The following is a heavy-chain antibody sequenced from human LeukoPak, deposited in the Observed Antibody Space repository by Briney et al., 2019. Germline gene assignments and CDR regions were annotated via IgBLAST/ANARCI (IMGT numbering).Heavy chain of an antibody. Sequence: PETLSLTCTVSGGSISSYYWSWIRQPAGKGLEWIGRIYTSGSTNYNPSLKSRVTMSVDTSKNQFSLKLSSVTAADTAVYYCARVADCHGVVPTEDIVVVPAAICAFDIWGQGTMVTVSS. CDR2: IYTSGST. J-gene: IGHJ3*02. D-gene: IGHD2-2*01. CDR1: GGSISSYY. V-gene: IGHV4-4*07. CDR3: ARVADCHGVVPTEDIVVVPAAICAFDI.